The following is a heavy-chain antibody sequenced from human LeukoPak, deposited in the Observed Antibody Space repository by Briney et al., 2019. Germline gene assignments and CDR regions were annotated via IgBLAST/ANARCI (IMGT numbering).Heavy chain of an antibody. V-gene: IGHV4-59*01. D-gene: IGHD6-19*01. J-gene: IGHJ4*02. CDR3: ARDPGYSSGWYSIGD. CDR2: IYYSGST. Sequence: PSETLSLTCAVYGGSLSSYYWSWIRQPPGKGLEWIGYIYYSGSTNYNPSLKSRVTISVDTSKNQFSLKLSSVTAADTAVYYCARDPGYSSGWYSIGDWGQGTLVTVSS. CDR1: GGSLSSYY.